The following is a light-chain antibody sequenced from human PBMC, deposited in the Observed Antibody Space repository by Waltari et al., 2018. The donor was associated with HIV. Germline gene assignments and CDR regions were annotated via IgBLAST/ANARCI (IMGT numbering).Light chain of an antibody. CDR2: SNH. V-gene: IGLV1-47*01. CDR3: STWDKTQSAQV. Sequence: QPVLTQLPSVSGTPGQTVTISCSGSDSTIGTSYVSWYQVLPGTTPRLLIFSNHELPSWVPGLFSGAKSGASASLTIFGLRSEDEADYYCSTWDKTQSAQVFGGGTKLTVL. CDR1: DSTIGTSY. J-gene: IGLJ3*02.